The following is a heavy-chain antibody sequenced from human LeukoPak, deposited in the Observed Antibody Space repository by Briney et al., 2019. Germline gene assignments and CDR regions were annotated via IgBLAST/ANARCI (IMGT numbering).Heavy chain of an antibody. CDR3: ARSARNVLTGQDSYFDY. V-gene: IGHV3-23*01. J-gene: IGHJ4*02. Sequence: GGSLRLSCAASGFTFSSYGMSWVRQAPGKGLEWVSAISGSGGSTYYADSVKGPFTISRDKARNSLYLQMNSLRGEDTAVYYCARSARNVLTGQDSYFDYWGQGTLVTVSS. D-gene: IGHD3-9*01. CDR2: ISGSGGST. CDR1: GFTFSSYG.